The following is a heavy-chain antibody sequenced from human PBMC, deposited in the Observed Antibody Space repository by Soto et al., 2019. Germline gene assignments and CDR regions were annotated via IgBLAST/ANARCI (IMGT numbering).Heavy chain of an antibody. Sequence: ASVKVSCKVSGYTLTELSMHWVRQAPGKGLEWMGGFDPEDGETIYAQKFQGRVTMTEDTSTDTAYMELSSLGSEDTAVYYCATGIKVVASIYGMDVWGQGTTVTVSS. CDR3: ATGIKVVASIYGMDV. CDR1: GYTLTELS. V-gene: IGHV1-24*01. D-gene: IGHD3-22*01. CDR2: FDPEDGET. J-gene: IGHJ6*02.